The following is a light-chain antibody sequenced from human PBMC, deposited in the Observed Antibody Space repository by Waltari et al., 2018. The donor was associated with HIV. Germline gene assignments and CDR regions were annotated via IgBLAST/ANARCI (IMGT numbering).Light chain of an antibody. CDR2: AAS. CDR3: QVYQGSVFT. V-gene: IGKV3-20*01. J-gene: IGKJ3*01. Sequence: EIVLTQSPGSLSLSLGERASLSCRASHSVSSSYFAWYQQKPGQAPRLLIYAASTRAADTPDRFSGSGSGTDFTLTISRLEPEDFAVYYCQVYQGSVFTFGPGTKVDIK. CDR1: HSVSSSY.